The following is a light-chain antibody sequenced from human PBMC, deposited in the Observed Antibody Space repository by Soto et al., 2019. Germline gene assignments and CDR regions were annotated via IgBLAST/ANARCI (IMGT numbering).Light chain of an antibody. CDR1: QSVGRNY. V-gene: IGKV3-20*01. CDR2: AAS. J-gene: IGKJ1*01. CDR3: QQYGTSPWA. Sequence: EIVLTQFPGTLSLSPGERATLSCRASQSVGRNYVAWYQQKPGQAPRVIIYAASNRASGIPDRFSGSGSGSDFTLTISRLEPEDFAVYYCQQYGTSPWAFGQGTKVESK.